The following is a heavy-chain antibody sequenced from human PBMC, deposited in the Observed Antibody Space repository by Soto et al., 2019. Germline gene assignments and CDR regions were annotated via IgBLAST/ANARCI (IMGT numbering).Heavy chain of an antibody. V-gene: IGHV3-66*01. CDR3: AREGPFNWFDP. CDR2: IYSGGST. Sequence: LRLSCAASGFTVSSNYMSWVRQAPGKGLEWVSVIYSGGSTYYADSVKGRFTISRDNSKNTLYLQMNSLRAEDTAVYYCAREGPFNWFDPWGQGTLVTVSS. CDR1: GFTVSSNY. J-gene: IGHJ5*02.